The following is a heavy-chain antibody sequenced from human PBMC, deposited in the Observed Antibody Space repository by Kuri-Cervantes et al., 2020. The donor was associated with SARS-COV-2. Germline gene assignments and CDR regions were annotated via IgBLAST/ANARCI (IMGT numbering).Heavy chain of an antibody. V-gene: IGHV3-7*01. CDR3: ARERETGCSTSCFYYFDY. J-gene: IGHJ4*02. CDR2: IKQDGSEK. Sequence: ETLSLTCAVYGGSFSGYYWSWIRQAPGKGLEWVANIKQDGSEKYYVDSVKGRFTISRDNAKNSLYLQMNSLRAEDTAVYYCARERETGCSTSCFYYFDYWGQGTLVTVSS. CDR1: GGSFSGYY. D-gene: IGHD2-2*01.